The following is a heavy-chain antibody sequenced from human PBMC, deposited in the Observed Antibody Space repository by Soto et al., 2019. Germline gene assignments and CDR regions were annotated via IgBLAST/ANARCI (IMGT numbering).Heavy chain of an antibody. CDR2: ISSSSSYT. V-gene: IGHV3-11*06. CDR1: GFTFSDYY. CDR3: ASCTTVTLNY. Sequence: GGSLRLSCAASGFTFSDYYMSWIRQAPGKGLEWVSYISSSSSYTNYADSVKGRFTISRDNAKNSLYLQMNSLRAEDTAVYYCASCTTVTLNYWGQGTLVTVSS. D-gene: IGHD4-4*01. J-gene: IGHJ4*02.